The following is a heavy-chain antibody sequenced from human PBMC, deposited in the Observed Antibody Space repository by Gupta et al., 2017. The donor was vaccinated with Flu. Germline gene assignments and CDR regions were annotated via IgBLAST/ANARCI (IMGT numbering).Heavy chain of an antibody. CDR3: ARVYDYVWGAQENGMDV. CDR2: INHSGST. Sequence: QVQLQQWGAGLLKPSETLSLTCAVDGGSYSGYHWSWIRQPPGKGLEWMGEINHSGSTNYNPSLKSQVTLSVDTSKNQFSLKLSSVTAADTAVYYCARVYDYVWGAQENGMDVWGQGTTVTVSS. V-gene: IGHV4-34*01. CDR1: GGSYSGYH. D-gene: IGHD3-16*01. J-gene: IGHJ6*02.